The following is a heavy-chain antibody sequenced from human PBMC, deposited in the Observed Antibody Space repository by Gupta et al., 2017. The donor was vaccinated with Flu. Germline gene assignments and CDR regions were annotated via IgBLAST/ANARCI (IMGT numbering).Heavy chain of an antibody. V-gene: IGHV4-59*01. D-gene: IGHD2-2*01. Sequence: QVQLQESGPGLVKPSETLSLTCTVSGGSISSYYWSWIRQPPGKGLEWIGYIYYSGSTNYNPSLKSRVTISVDTSKNQCALKLSSVTAAETAVYYCARTKPDCSSTSCSLDYGGQGTLVTVSS. J-gene: IGHJ4*02. CDR3: ARTKPDCSSTSCSLDY. CDR2: IYYSGST. CDR1: GGSISSYY.